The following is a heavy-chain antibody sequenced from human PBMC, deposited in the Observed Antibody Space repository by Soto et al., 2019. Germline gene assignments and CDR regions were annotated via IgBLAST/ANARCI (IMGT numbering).Heavy chain of an antibody. J-gene: IGHJ6*02. Sequence: QVQLVQSGAEVKKPGSSVKVSCKASGGTFSSYTISWVREAPGQGLEWMGRIIPILGIANYAQKFQGRVTITADKSTNTAYMELSSLRSEDTAVYYCARGWFGESYYYYGMDVWGQWTTVTVSS. CDR3: ARGWFGESYYYYGMDV. CDR1: GGTFSSYT. CDR2: IIPILGIA. V-gene: IGHV1-69*02. D-gene: IGHD3-10*01.